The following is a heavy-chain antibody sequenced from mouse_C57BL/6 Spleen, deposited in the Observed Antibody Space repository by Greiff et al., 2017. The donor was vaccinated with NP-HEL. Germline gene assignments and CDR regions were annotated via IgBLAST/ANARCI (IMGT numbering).Heavy chain of an antibody. CDR2: IYPSDSET. V-gene: IGHV1-61*01. CDR3: ARHYYYGSSHWYFDV. CDR1: GYTFTSYW. Sequence: VQLQESGAELVRPGSSVKLSCKASGYTFTSYWMDWVKQRPGQGLEWIGNIYPSDSETHYNQKFKDKATLTVDKSSSTAYMQLSSLTSEDSAVYYCARHYYYGSSHWYFDVWGTGTTVTVSS. D-gene: IGHD1-1*01. J-gene: IGHJ1*03.